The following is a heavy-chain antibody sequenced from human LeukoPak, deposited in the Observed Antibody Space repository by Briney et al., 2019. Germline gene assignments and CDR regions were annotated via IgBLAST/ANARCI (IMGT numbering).Heavy chain of an antibody. CDR1: GYSFTSYW. Sequence: HGESLKISCKGSGYSFTSYWIGWVRQMPGKGLEWMGIIYPGGSDTRYSPSFQGQVTISADKSISTAYLQWSSLKASDTAMYYCARQYSSSWSWFDPWGQGTLVTVSS. J-gene: IGHJ5*02. D-gene: IGHD6-13*01. CDR3: ARQYSSSWSWFDP. V-gene: IGHV5-51*01. CDR2: IYPGGSDT.